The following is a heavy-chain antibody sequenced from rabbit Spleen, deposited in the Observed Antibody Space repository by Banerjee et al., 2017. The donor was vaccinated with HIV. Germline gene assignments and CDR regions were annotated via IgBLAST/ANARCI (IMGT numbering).Heavy chain of an antibody. CDR2: IYTGSDST. J-gene: IGHJ4*01. CDR3: ARDLDGVIGWNFGW. D-gene: IGHD1-1*01. V-gene: IGHV1S40*01. CDR1: GFSFSSSYY. Sequence: QSLEESGGDLVKPGASLTLTCTASGFSFSSSYYMCWVRQAPGKGLEWIGCIYTGSDSTAYASWAKGRFTVSKTSSTTVTLQLNSLTAADTATYFCARDLDGVIGWNFGWWGPGTIVTVS.